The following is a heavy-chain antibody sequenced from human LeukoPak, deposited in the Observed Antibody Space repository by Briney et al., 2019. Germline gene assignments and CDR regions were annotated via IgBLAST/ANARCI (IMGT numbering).Heavy chain of an antibody. Sequence: GGSLRLSCAASGFTFSSYAMHWVRQAPGKGLVWVSRVNSDGSSTSYADSVKGRFTISRDNAKNTLYLQMNSLRAEDTAVYYCARGETTXXXDXXXDAFDIWGQGTMXX. D-gene: IGHD1-7*01. V-gene: IGHV3-74*01. J-gene: IGHJ3*02. CDR2: VNSDGSST. CDR1: GFTFSSYA. CDR3: ARGETTXXXDXXXDAFDI.